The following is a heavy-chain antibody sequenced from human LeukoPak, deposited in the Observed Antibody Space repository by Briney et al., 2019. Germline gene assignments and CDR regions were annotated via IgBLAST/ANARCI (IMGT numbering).Heavy chain of an antibody. J-gene: IGHJ6*02. V-gene: IGHV4-34*01. Sequence: SETLSLTCAVYGGSFSGYYWSWIRQPPGKGLEWIGEINHSGSTNYNPSLKSRVTISIDTSKNQFSLKLSSVTAADTAVYYCARAPMGYCSGRSCFGMDVWGQGTTVTVSS. CDR3: ARAPMGYCSGRSCFGMDV. D-gene: IGHD2-15*01. CDR1: GGSFSGYY. CDR2: INHSGST.